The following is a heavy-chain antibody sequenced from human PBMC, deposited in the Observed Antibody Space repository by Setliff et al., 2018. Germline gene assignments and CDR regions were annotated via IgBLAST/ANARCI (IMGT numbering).Heavy chain of an antibody. Sequence: TLSLTCAVSGGSISDNNWWSWVRQPPGKGLEWIGEIYHSGSANYNPSLKSRVTTSVDTSKNQFSLKLSSVTAADTAVYYCAREQSNYDFWSGYYGSYYYYMDVWGKGTTVTVSS. CDR2: IYHSGSA. J-gene: IGHJ6*03. CDR3: AREQSNYDFWSGYYGSYYYYMDV. CDR1: GGSISDNNW. V-gene: IGHV4-4*02. D-gene: IGHD3-3*01.